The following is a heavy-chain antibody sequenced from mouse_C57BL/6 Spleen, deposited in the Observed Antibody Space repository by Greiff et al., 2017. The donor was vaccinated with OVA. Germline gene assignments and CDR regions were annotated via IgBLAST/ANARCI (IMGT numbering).Heavy chain of an antibody. Sequence: VKLKQPGAELVRPGTSVKLSCKASGYTFTSYWMHWVKQRPGQGLEWIGVIDPSDSYTNYNQKFKGKATLTVDTSSSTAYMQLSSLTSEDSGVYYCERPYCGSSPAGCAYWGQGTVVTVSA. CDR1: GYTFTSYW. CDR3: ERPYCGSSPAGCAY. CDR2: IDPSDSYT. J-gene: IGHJ3*01. V-gene: IGHV1-59*01. D-gene: IGHD1-1*01.